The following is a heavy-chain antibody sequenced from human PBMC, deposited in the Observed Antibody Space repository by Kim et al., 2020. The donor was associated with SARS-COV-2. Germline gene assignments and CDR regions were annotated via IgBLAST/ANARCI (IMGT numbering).Heavy chain of an antibody. CDR1: GYTFTSYY. D-gene: IGHD3-22*01. CDR2: INPSGGST. CDR3: ARSYDSSGYPPRPSDY. Sequence: ASVKVSCKASGYTFTSYYMHWVRQAPGQGLEWMGIINPSGGSTSYAQKFQGRVTMTRDTSTSTVYMELSSLRSEDTAVYYCARSYDSSGYPPRPSDYWGQGTRVTVSS. J-gene: IGHJ4*02. V-gene: IGHV1-46*01.